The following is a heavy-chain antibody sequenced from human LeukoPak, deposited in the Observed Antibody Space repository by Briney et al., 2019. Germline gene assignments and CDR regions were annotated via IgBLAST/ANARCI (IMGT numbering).Heavy chain of an antibody. V-gene: IGHV1-18*01. Sequence: AASVKVSCKASGYTFSSYGISWVRQAPGQGLEWMGWISTYNGNTKYAQNLQDRVTLTTDTSTSTAYMELRSLRSDDTAVYYCASASGGGFDYWGQGTLVTVSS. D-gene: IGHD6-19*01. CDR2: ISTYNGNT. CDR1: GYTFSSYG. J-gene: IGHJ4*02. CDR3: ASASGGGFDY.